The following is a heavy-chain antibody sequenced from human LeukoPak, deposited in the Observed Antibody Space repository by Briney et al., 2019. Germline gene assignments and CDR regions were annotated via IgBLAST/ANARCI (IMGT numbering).Heavy chain of an antibody. CDR1: GDSINSGAYY. J-gene: IGHJ6*02. CDR2: IYNGGGT. CDR3: ARDRGDGMDV. V-gene: IGHV4-31*03. Sequence: PSETLSLTCIVSGDSINSGAYYWGWIRQYPGKGLEWIGYIYNGGGTYYNPSLKSRVTISVDTSKNQFSLKLSSVTAADTAVYYCARDRGDGMDVWGQGTTVTVSS.